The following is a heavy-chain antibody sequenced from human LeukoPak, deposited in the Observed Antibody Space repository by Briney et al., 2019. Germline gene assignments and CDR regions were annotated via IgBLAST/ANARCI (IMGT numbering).Heavy chain of an antibody. CDR2: IYDGGNT. CDR1: GFTVSNKY. CDR3: ARGGASELYYFDY. V-gene: IGHV3-53*01. D-gene: IGHD2-15*01. J-gene: IGHJ4*02. Sequence: TGGSLRLSCAASGFTVSNKYMSWVRQSPGKGLECVSVIYDGGNTYYADSVKGRFTISRDNSKNTLYLQMKGLRAEDTAVYYCARGGASELYYFDYWGQGTLVTVSS.